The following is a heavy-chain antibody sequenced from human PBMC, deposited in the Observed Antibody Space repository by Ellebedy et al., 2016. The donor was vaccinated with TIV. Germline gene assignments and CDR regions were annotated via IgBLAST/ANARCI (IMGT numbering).Heavy chain of an antibody. CDR2: IYYSGST. CDR1: GGSISSYY. J-gene: IGHJ4*02. D-gene: IGHD6-6*01. CDR3: ARHLLVHHYFDY. Sequence: SETLSLTCTVSGGSISSYYWSWIRQPPGKGLEWIGYIYYSGSTNYNPSLKSRVTISVDTSKNQFSLKLSSVTAADTTVYYCARHLLVHHYFDYWGQGTLVTVSS. V-gene: IGHV4-59*08.